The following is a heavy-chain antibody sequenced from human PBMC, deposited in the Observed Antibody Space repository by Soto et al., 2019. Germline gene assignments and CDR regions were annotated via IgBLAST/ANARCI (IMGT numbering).Heavy chain of an antibody. CDR2: ISSSGSTI. CDR1: GFTFSSYE. D-gene: IGHD3-3*01. Sequence: HGGSLRLSCAASGFTFSSYEMNWVRQAPGKGLEWVSYISSSGSTIYYADSVKGRFTISRDNAKNSLYLQMNSLRAEDTAVYYCARTGLHYDFWSGYSYYYYGMDVWGQGTTVTVSS. V-gene: IGHV3-48*03. CDR3: ARTGLHYDFWSGYSYYYYGMDV. J-gene: IGHJ6*02.